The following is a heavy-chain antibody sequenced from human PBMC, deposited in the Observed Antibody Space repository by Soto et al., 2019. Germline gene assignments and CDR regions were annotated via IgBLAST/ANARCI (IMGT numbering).Heavy chain of an antibody. Sequence: GASVKVSCKASGFTFTSSAVQWVRQARGQRLEWIGWIVVGSGNTNYAQKFQERVTITRDMSTSTAYMELSSLRSEDTAVYYCGKERRGSGWSVCNFWGQGALVTVS. CDR3: GKERRGSGWSVCNF. V-gene: IGHV1-58*01. CDR1: GFTFTSSA. J-gene: IGHJ4*02. CDR2: IVVGSGNT. D-gene: IGHD6-19*01.